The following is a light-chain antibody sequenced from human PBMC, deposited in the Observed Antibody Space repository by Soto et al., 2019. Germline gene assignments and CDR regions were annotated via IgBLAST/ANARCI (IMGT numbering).Light chain of an antibody. CDR2: AVS. CDR3: LQDYNYPYT. CDR1: QGIRHD. Sequence: AIQMTQSPSSLSASVGDRVTITCRASQGIRHDLGWYQQKPGRATQLLIYAVSFLQSGVPSRFSGSGSGTDFTLTISRLQPEDFATYYCLQDYNYPYTFGQGTKLEI. V-gene: IGKV1-6*01. J-gene: IGKJ2*01.